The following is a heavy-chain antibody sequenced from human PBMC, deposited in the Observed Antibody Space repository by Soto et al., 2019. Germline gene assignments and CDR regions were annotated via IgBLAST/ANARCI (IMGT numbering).Heavy chain of an antibody. CDR2: ISAYNGNT. D-gene: IGHD1-7*01. J-gene: IGHJ4*02. CDR3: ARDSAQLTGTRPIDY. CDR1: GYTFTSYG. V-gene: IGHV1-18*01. Sequence: ASVKVSCKASGYTFTSYGISWVRQAPGQGLEWMGWISAYNGNTNYAQKLQGRVTMTTDTSTSTAYMELRSLRSDDTAVYYCARDSAQLTGTRPIDYWGQGTLVTVSS.